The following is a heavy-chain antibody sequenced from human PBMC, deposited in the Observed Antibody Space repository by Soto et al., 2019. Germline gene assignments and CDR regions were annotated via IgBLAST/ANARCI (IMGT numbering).Heavy chain of an antibody. J-gene: IGHJ4*02. CDR1: GGSFSGHY. D-gene: IGHD2-21*01. V-gene: IGHV4-34*01. Sequence: QVQLQQWGAGLLKPSETLSLTCAVYGGSFSGHYWSWIRPSPGKGLEWIGEINHSGGSNYNPSLKSRVTISIDTSKNQFSLKLSSMTAADTAVYFCARGDWAVRFNYWGQGTLVTVSS. CDR2: INHSGGS. CDR3: ARGDWAVRFNY.